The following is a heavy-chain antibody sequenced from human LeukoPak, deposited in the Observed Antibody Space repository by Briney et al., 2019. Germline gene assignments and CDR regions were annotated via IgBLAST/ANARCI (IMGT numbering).Heavy chain of an antibody. CDR3: ARLDYGDAGGSFDP. CDR2: IYYSGSV. D-gene: IGHD4-17*01. V-gene: IGHV4-59*08. J-gene: IGHJ5*02. Sequence: SETLSLTCTVSGGSISSYYWSWIRQPPGKGLEWIGYIYYSGSVNYNPSLKSRLTISVDTSKNQFSLKLSSVTAADTAVYYCARLDYGDAGGSFDPWGQGTLVTVSS. CDR1: GGSISSYY.